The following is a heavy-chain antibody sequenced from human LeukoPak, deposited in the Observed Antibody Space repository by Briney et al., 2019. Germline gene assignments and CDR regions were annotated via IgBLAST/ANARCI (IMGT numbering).Heavy chain of an antibody. CDR2: IYHSGST. V-gene: IGHV4-30-2*01. Sequence: SQTLSLTCAVSGGSISSGGYSWSWIRQPPGKGLEWIGYIYHSGSTYYNPSLKSRVTISVDRSKNQFSLKLSSVTAADSAVYYYARGIRPSKGGWFDPWGQGTLVTVSS. CDR3: ARGIRPSKGGWFDP. J-gene: IGHJ5*02. D-gene: IGHD3-16*01. CDR1: GGSISSGGYS.